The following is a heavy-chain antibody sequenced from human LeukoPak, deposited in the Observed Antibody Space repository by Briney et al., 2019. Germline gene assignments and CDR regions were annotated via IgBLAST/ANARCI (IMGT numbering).Heavy chain of an antibody. CDR1: GGTFTGYP. Sequence: ASVKVSCKTSGGTFTGYPISWVRQAPGQGLEWMGGIIPVFGQTKYAQRFQGRVTMTADESTNTAYMELSSLRSEDTAVYYCARVIQLWPNFDYWGQGTLVTVSS. J-gene: IGHJ4*02. CDR2: IIPVFGQT. D-gene: IGHD5-18*01. CDR3: ARVIQLWPNFDY. V-gene: IGHV1-69*13.